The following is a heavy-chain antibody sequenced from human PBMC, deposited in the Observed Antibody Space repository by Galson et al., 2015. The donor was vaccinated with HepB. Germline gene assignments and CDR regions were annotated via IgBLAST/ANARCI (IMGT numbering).Heavy chain of an antibody. CDR3: ARSSEEQQLVHFDD. J-gene: IGHJ4*02. V-gene: IGHV5-51*01. Sequence: QSGAEVKKPGESLTISCTGSGYSFTSYWIGWVRQMSGKGLEWMGIIYPGYSDTRYSQSFQGQVTISTDKSIRTAYLQWSSVKASDTAMYYCARSSEEQQLVHFDDWGQGTLVTVSS. D-gene: IGHD6-13*01. CDR1: GYSFTSYW. CDR2: IYPGYSDT.